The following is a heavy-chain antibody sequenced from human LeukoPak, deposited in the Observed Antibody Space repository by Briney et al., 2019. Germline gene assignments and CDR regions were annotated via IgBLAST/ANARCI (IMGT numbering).Heavy chain of an antibody. CDR3: ATAGMGSGWYGDYDY. Sequence: GESLKISCKGSGYTLTSYWIGWVRQAPGQGLEWMGWINPNSGGTNYAQKFQGRVTMTRDTSISTAYMELSRLRSDDTAVYYCATAGMGSGWYGDYDYWGQGTLVTVSS. CDR2: INPNSGGT. CDR1: GYTLTSYW. V-gene: IGHV1-2*02. D-gene: IGHD6-19*01. J-gene: IGHJ4*02.